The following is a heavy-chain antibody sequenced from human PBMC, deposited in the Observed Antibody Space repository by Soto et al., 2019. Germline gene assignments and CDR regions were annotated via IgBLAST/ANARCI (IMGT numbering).Heavy chain of an antibody. D-gene: IGHD2-15*01. Sequence: QGQLVQSGAEVKKPGASVKVSCKASGYTFTSYGISWVRQAPGQGLEWMGWISAKKGNTKYAQKFQGRVTMTTDTSTSTAFMELMSLRSDYTAVYYCAREILSPDFYFHGMDVWGQGTTVTVSS. V-gene: IGHV1-18*04. CDR1: GYTFTSYG. CDR2: ISAKKGNT. CDR3: AREILSPDFYFHGMDV. J-gene: IGHJ6*02.